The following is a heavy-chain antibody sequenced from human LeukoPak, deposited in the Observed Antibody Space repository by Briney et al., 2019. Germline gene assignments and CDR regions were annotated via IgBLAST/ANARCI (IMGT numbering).Heavy chain of an antibody. CDR2: IYYSGST. J-gene: IGHJ5*02. V-gene: IGHV4-39*07. Sequence: SETLSLTCTVSGGSISSSSYYWGWIRQPPGKGLEWIGSIYYSGSTYYNPSLKSRVTISVDTSKNQFSLKLSSVTAADTAVYYCASTNMDSSGYYYDWFDPWGQGTLVTVSS. D-gene: IGHD3-22*01. CDR1: GGSISSSSYY. CDR3: ASTNMDSSGYYYDWFDP.